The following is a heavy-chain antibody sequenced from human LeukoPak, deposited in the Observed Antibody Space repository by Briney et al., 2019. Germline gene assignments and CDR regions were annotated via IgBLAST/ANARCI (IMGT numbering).Heavy chain of an antibody. D-gene: IGHD3-22*01. Sequence: PGGSLRLSCAASGFTFGDSGMQWVRQAPGKGLEWVSSISSSSYIYYADSVKGRFTISRDNAKNSLYLQMNSLRAEDTAVYYCARDAVIVVKQAFDIWGQGTMVTVSS. CDR3: ARDAVIVVKQAFDI. V-gene: IGHV3-69-1*01. CDR2: ISSSSYI. CDR1: GFTFGDSG. J-gene: IGHJ3*02.